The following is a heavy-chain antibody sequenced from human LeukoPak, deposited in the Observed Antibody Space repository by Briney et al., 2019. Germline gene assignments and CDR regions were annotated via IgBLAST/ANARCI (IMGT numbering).Heavy chain of an antibody. V-gene: IGHV4-59*08. CDR2: IYYSGST. Sequence: SETLSLTCTVSGGSISSYYWSWIRQPPGKGLEWIGYIYYSGSTNYNPSLKSRVTISVDTSKNQFSLKLSSVTAADTAVYYCARGGYRYDFFNLDYWGQGTLVTVSS. CDR1: GGSISSYY. D-gene: IGHD5-18*01. CDR3: ARGGYRYDFFNLDY. J-gene: IGHJ4*02.